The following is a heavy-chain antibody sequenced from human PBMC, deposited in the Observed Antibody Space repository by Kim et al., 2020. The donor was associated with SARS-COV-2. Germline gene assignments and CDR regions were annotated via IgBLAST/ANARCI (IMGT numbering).Heavy chain of an antibody. Sequence: GGSLRLSCAASGFTFSSYAMHWVRQAPGKGLEWVAVISYDGSNKYYADSVKGRFTISRDNSKNTLYLQMNSLRAEDTAVYYCARDTAYRQLWFGESPGWFDPWGQGTLVTVSS. V-gene: IGHV3-30*04. D-gene: IGHD3-10*01. CDR2: ISYDGSNK. CDR3: ARDTAYRQLWFGESPGWFDP. J-gene: IGHJ5*02. CDR1: GFTFSSYA.